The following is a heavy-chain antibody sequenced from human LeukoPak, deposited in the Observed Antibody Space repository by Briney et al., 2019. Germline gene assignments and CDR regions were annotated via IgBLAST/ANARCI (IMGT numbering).Heavy chain of an antibody. CDR2: INHSGST. V-gene: IGHV4-34*01. Sequence: PSETLSLTCAVYGGSFSGYYWSWIRQPPGKGLEWIGEINHSGSTNYNPSLKSRVTISVDTSKNQFSLKLSSVTAADTAVYYCARGGGASGPRDFWSGYSYYYYGMDVWGQGTTVTVSS. J-gene: IGHJ6*02. D-gene: IGHD3-3*01. CDR1: GGSFSGYY. CDR3: ARGGGASGPRDFWSGYSYYYYGMDV.